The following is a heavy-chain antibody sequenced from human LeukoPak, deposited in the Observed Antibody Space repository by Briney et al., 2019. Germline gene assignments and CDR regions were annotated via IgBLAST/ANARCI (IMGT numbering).Heavy chain of an antibody. J-gene: IGHJ4*02. CDR3: ASSILTNYYGSGNDDDY. CDR2: ISSSSSYI. V-gene: IGHV3-21*01. CDR1: GFTFSSYS. Sequence: GGSLRLSCAASGFTFSSYSMNWVRQAPGKGLEWVSSISSSSSYIYYADSVKGRFTISRDNAKNSLYLQMYSLRAEDTAVYYCASSILTNYYGSGNDDDYWGQGTLVTVSS. D-gene: IGHD3-10*01.